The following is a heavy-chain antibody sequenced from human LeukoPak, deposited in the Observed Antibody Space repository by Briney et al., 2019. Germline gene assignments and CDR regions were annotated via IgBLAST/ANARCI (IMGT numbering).Heavy chain of an antibody. D-gene: IGHD4-23*01. CDR1: GFTFSSYG. J-gene: IGHJ6*02. CDR2: TSYDGSNK. V-gene: IGHV3-30*18. CDR3: AKDLETTVINHHYYGMDA. Sequence: GRSLRLSCAASGFTFSSYGMHWVRQAPGKGLEWVAVTSYDGSNKYYADSVKARFTISRDNSENTLYLKMNSQRAEDTAVYYCAKDLETTVINHHYYGMDAWGQGTTVTV.